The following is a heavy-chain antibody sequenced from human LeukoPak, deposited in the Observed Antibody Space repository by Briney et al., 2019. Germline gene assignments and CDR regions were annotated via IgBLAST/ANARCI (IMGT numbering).Heavy chain of an antibody. J-gene: IGHJ6*03. CDR2: MSHSGYP. CDR1: GGSFSGYS. CDR3: ARDRRSGYDNSNYYYYYYMAV. Sequence: SETLSLTCAVYGGSFSGYSWTWIRQPPGKGLEWIGEMSHSGYPNYNPSLKSRVTISVDTSKKQFSLRLTSVTAADTAVYYCARDRRSGYDNSNYYYYYYMAVWGKGTTVTVSS. V-gene: IGHV4-34*01. D-gene: IGHD3-3*01.